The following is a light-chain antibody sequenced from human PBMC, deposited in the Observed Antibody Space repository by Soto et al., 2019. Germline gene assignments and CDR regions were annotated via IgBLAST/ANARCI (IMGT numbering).Light chain of an antibody. Sequence: DIQMTQSPSTLSASVGDRVTITCRASQTISSWLAWYQQKPGKAPKLLIYKASTLESGVPSRFSGGESGTEFTLTISSLQPDDFATYYCQQYNSYSPYTFGQGTKLEIK. CDR1: QTISSW. CDR3: QQYNSYSPYT. J-gene: IGKJ2*01. V-gene: IGKV1-5*03. CDR2: KAS.